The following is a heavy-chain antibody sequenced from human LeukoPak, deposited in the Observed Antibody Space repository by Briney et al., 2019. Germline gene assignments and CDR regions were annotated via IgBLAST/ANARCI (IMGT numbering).Heavy chain of an antibody. Sequence: SETLSLTCTVSGYSISSGYYWGWIRQPPGKGLEWTGSIYHSGSTYYNPSLKSRVTISVDTSKNQFSLKLSSVTAADTAVYYCARDRVAVAAYYYYYYMDVWGKGTTVTVSS. CDR3: ARDRVAVAAYYYYYYMDV. D-gene: IGHD6-19*01. CDR2: IYHSGST. CDR1: GYSISSGYY. J-gene: IGHJ6*03. V-gene: IGHV4-38-2*02.